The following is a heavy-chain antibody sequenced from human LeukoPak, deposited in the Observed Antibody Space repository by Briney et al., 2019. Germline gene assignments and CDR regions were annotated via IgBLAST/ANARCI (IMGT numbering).Heavy chain of an antibody. V-gene: IGHV4-30-2*01. Sequence: SQTLSLTCAVSGGSISSGGYSWSWIRQPPGKGLEWIGYIYHSGSTYYNPSLKSRVTISVDRSKNQFSLKLSSVTAADTAAYYCARGRGGTYGDYPYYFDYWGQGTLVTVSS. CDR1: GGSISSGGYS. J-gene: IGHJ4*02. D-gene: IGHD4-17*01. CDR2: IYHSGST. CDR3: ARGRGGTYGDYPYYFDY.